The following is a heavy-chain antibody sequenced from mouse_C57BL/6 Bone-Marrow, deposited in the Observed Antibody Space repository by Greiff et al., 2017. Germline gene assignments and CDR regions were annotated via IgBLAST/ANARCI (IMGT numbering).Heavy chain of an antibody. CDR3: ARDEGWLLRRTWFAY. Sequence: QVQLKQPGAELVKPGASVKLSCKASGYTFTSYWMHWVKQRPGQGLEWIGMIHPNSGSTNYNEKFKSKATLTVDKSSSTAYMQLSSLTSEDSAVYYCARDEGWLLRRTWFAYWGQGTLVTVSA. D-gene: IGHD2-3*01. V-gene: IGHV1-64*01. J-gene: IGHJ3*01. CDR2: IHPNSGST. CDR1: GYTFTSYW.